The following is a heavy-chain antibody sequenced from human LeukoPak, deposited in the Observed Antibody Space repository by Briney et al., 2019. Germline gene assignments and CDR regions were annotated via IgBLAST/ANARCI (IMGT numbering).Heavy chain of an antibody. Sequence: PGGSLRLSCAASGFTVSSTYMTWVRQAPGKGLEWVSIIYSGGSTDYADSVKGRFTISRDNSKNTLYLQMNSLRAEDTAVYYCARVTGATVVDYWGQGTLLTVSS. V-gene: IGHV3-53*01. J-gene: IGHJ4*02. D-gene: IGHD4-23*01. CDR2: IYSGGST. CDR1: GFTVSSTY. CDR3: ARVTGATVVDY.